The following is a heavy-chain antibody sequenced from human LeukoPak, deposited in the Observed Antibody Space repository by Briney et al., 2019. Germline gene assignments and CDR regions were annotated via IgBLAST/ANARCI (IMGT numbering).Heavy chain of an antibody. CDR1: GFTFSSYW. CDR3: ARDQGYSSSWYRGAEYFQH. Sequence: GGSLRLSCAASGFTFSSYWMSWVRQAPGKGLEWVANIKQDGSEKYYVDSVKGRFTISRDNAKNSLYLQMNSLRAEDTAVYYCARDQGYSSSWYRGAEYFQHWGQGTLVTVSS. J-gene: IGHJ1*01. V-gene: IGHV3-7*01. D-gene: IGHD6-13*01. CDR2: IKQDGSEK.